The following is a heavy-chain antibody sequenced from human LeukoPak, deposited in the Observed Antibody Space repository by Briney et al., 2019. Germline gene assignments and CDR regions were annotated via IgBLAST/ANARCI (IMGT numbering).Heavy chain of an antibody. CDR2: INSDGSST. V-gene: IGHV3-74*01. D-gene: IGHD1-26*01. J-gene: IGHJ4*02. CDR1: GFTFSSYW. Sequence: PGGSLRLSCAASGFTFSSYWMYWVRQAPGKGLVWVSRINSDGSSTSYADSVKGRFTISRDNAKNTLYLQMNSLRAEDTAVYYCARDMLGNSGSYLRHPNGPPFDYWGQGTLVTVSS. CDR3: ARDMLGNSGSYLRHPNGPPFDY.